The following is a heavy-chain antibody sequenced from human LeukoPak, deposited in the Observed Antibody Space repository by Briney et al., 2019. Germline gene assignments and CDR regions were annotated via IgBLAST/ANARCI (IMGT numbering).Heavy chain of an antibody. CDR1: GYTFTGYF. CDR3: ARDNLAAAGYYFDH. J-gene: IGHJ4*02. D-gene: IGHD6-13*01. V-gene: IGHV1-2*02. Sequence: TSVKVSCKASGYTFTGYFMHWVRQAPGQGLEWMGWINPNSGGTKYAQKFQGRVTMTSDTSISTAYMELSRLRSDDTAVYYCARDNLAAAGYYFDHWGQGTLVTVSS. CDR2: INPNSGGT.